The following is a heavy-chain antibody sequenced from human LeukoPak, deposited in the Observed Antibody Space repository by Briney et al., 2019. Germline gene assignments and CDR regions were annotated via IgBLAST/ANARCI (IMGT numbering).Heavy chain of an antibody. CDR3: VKDLYYDNSGYYSGAFDY. V-gene: IGHV3-64D*09. J-gene: IGHJ4*02. Sequence: GGSLRLSCSASGFTFKKYAMHWVRQAPGKGLEYVSAINSNGSRTYYADSVKGRFTISRDNSKNTLYLQMSSLRVDDTAVYYCVKDLYYDNSGYYSGAFDYWGQGTLVTVSS. CDR1: GFTFKKYA. CDR2: INSNGSRT. D-gene: IGHD3-22*01.